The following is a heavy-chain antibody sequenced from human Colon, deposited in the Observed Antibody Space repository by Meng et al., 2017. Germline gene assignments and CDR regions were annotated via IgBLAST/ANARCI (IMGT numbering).Heavy chain of an antibody. J-gene: IGHJ4*02. V-gene: IGHV4-61*08. D-gene: IGHD1-26*01. Sequence: QGQLQESGPGLVRPSQTLSLICSVSGGSVSSAGYQWSWIRQPPGKGLEWIGYASTNYNPSLKSRVTISVDTSKNQFSPRLTSVTAADTAVYYCARDHMGSLDYWGQGILVTVSS. CDR2: AST. CDR3: ARDHMGSLDY. CDR1: GGSVSSAGYQ.